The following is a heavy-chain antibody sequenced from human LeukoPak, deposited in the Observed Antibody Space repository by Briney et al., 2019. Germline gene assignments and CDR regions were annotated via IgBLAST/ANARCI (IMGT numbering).Heavy chain of an antibody. Sequence: GGSLRLSCAASAFRFSGFAMTWVRQAPGKGLEWVSGIHGNGETTYYADSVKGRFTISRDNSKNALYLQMNSLRAEDTAVYYCARDRDYYDSSGPNDYWGQGTLVTVSS. J-gene: IGHJ4*02. CDR2: IHGNGETT. CDR3: ARDRDYYDSSGPNDY. CDR1: AFRFSGFA. V-gene: IGHV3-23*01. D-gene: IGHD3-22*01.